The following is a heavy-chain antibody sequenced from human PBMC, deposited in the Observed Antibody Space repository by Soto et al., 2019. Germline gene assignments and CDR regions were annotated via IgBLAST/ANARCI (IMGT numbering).Heavy chain of an antibody. J-gene: IGHJ4*02. CDR2: ISGSGFKK. V-gene: IGHV3-23*01. Sequence: PGGSLRLSCAASGFIFENFGMSWVRQAPGKGLEWISSISGSGFKKYYADSVKGRFTISRDNSKNTLYLQMNSLRAEDTAVYHCAFGNLSYYFDFWGQGT. D-gene: IGHD3-16*01. CDR1: GFIFENFG. CDR3: AFGNLSYYFDF.